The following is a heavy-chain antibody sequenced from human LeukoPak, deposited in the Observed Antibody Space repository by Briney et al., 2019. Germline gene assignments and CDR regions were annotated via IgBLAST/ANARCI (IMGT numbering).Heavy chain of an antibody. V-gene: IGHV1-18*01. Sequence: ASVKVSCKASGYTFTSYGISWVRQAPGQGPEWMGWISAYNGKTNYAQKLQGRVTMTTDTSTSTAYMELRSLTSDDTAVYYCARDSMGWLQFGSYFDYWGQGTLVTVSS. D-gene: IGHD5-24*01. CDR1: GYTFTSYG. J-gene: IGHJ4*02. CDR2: ISAYNGKT. CDR3: ARDSMGWLQFGSYFDY.